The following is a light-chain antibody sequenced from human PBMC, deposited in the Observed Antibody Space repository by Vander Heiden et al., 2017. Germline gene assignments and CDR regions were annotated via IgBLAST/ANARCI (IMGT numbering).Light chain of an antibody. J-gene: IGKJ2*01. CDR2: WAS. V-gene: IGKV4-1*01. Sequence: DNVMPQPPHPLAVSLGERATINCKSSQSILYSSNNKNYLAWYQQKPEQPPKLLNYWASTRESGVPDRFSGSGSGTDFTLTISSLQAEDVAVYYCQQDDSTPQTFGQGTKVEIK. CDR1: QSILYSSNNKNY. CDR3: QQDDSTPQT.